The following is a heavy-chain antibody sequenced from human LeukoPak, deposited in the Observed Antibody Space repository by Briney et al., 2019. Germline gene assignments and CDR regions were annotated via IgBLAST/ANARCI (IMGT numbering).Heavy chain of an antibody. D-gene: IGHD3-22*01. CDR3: ASNLPGGPANYYDSSGSVLGN. CDR1: GYTFTGYY. CDR2: INPNSGGT. V-gene: IGHV1-2*02. Sequence: ASVKVSCKASGYTFTGYYMHWVRQAPGQGLEWMGWINPNSGGTNYAQKFQGRVTMTRDTSISTAYMELSRLRSDDTAVYYCASNLPGGPANYYDSSGSVLGNWGQGTLVTVSS. J-gene: IGHJ4*02.